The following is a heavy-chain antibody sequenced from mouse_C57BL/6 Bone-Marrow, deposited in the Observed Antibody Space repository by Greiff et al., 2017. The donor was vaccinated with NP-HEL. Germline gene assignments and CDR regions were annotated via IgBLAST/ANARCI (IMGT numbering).Heavy chain of an antibody. V-gene: IGHV1-63*01. D-gene: IGHD2-3*01. CDR2: IYPGGGYT. Sequence: QVQLQQSGAELVRPGTSVKMSCKASGYTFTNYWIGWAKQRPGHGLEWIGDIYPGGGYTNYNEKFKGQATLTSDTSSSTAYMQFSSLTSEASAIYYCARNYDGYYHYLDYWGQGTTLTVSS. J-gene: IGHJ2*01. CDR1: GYTFTNYW. CDR3: ARNYDGYYHYLDY.